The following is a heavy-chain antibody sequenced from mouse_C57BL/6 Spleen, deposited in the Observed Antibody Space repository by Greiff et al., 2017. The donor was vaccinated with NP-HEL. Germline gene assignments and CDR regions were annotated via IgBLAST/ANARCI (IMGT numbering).Heavy chain of an antibody. CDR3: AREVTTVKNY. CDR1: GYTFTSYW. J-gene: IGHJ2*01. Sequence: QVQLKESGAELAKPGASFKLSFKASGYTFTSYWMHWVKQRPGQGLEWIGYINPSSGYTKYNQKFKDKATLTADKSSSTAYMQLSSLTYEDSAVYYCAREVTTVKNYWGQGTTLTVSS. V-gene: IGHV1-7*01. D-gene: IGHD1-1*01. CDR2: INPSSGYT.